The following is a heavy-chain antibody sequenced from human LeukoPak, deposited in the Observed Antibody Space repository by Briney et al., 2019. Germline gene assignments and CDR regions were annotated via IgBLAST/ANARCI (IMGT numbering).Heavy chain of an antibody. J-gene: IGHJ2*01. CDR2: LYSGSST. D-gene: IGHD3-10*01. Sequence: PGGSLTLCCAASGFTVSTNYMNWVRQAPGKGLEWVSILYSGSSTYYADSVKGRFTISRDDSKNTLYLQMNSLRAEDTAVYYCARVGDHYHWYLDLWGRGTHVTVSS. CDR1: GFTVSTNY. V-gene: IGHV3-53*01. CDR3: ARVGDHYHWYLDL.